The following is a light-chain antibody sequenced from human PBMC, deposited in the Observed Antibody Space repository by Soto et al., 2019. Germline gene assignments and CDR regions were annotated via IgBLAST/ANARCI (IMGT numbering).Light chain of an antibody. CDR1: NIGSKI. V-gene: IGLV3-21*02. CDR2: DDS. CDR3: QVWDSSSDHYV. Sequence: SYELTQPPSVSVAPGQTARLTCGGKNIGSKIVDWYQKKPGQAPVLVVYDDSDRPSGIPERFSGSNSGNTATLTISRVEDGDEPEYYCQVWDSSSDHYVFGTGTKLTVL. J-gene: IGLJ1*01.